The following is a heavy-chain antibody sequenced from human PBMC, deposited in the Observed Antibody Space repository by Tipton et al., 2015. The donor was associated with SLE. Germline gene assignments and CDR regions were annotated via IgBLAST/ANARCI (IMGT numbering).Heavy chain of an antibody. CDR2: IDDSGST. J-gene: IGHJ1*01. Sequence: LRLSCTVSGGSISSGDYCWSWIRQPPGKGLEWIGCIDDSGSTFNNPSLKSRLTISVDTSKNEFSLKLSSVTAADTAVYYCARVTIAAAATGYFQHWGQGTLVTVSS. D-gene: IGHD6-13*01. CDR3: ARVTIAAAATGYFQH. V-gene: IGHV4-30-4*01. CDR1: GGSISSGDYC.